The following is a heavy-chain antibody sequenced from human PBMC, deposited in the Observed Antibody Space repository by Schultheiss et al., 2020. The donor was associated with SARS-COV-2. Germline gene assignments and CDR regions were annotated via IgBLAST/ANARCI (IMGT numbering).Heavy chain of an antibody. Sequence: SETLSLTCAVSGGSISSGGYSWSWIRQPPGKGLEWIGSIYYSGSTNYNPSLKSRVTISVDTSKNQFSLKLSSVTAADTAVYYCARGHGELAAAGAGDYWGQGTLVTVSS. CDR3: ARGHGELAAAGAGDY. D-gene: IGHD6-13*01. CDR1: GGSISSGGYS. J-gene: IGHJ4*02. CDR2: IYYSGST. V-gene: IGHV4-61*08.